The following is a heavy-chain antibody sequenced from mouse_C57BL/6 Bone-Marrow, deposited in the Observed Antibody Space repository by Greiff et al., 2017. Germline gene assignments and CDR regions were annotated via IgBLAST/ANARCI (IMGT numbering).Heavy chain of an antibody. J-gene: IGHJ3*01. Sequence: EVMLVESAGDLVKPGGSLKLSCAASGFTFSSYGMSWVRQTPDTRLEWVATISSGGSYTYYPDSVKGRFTISRDNAKNTLYLQMSSLKSEDTAMYYCARQNYYGFAYWGQGTLVTVSA. CDR2: ISSGGSYT. V-gene: IGHV5-6*01. D-gene: IGHD1-1*01. CDR3: ARQNYYGFAY. CDR1: GFTFSSYG.